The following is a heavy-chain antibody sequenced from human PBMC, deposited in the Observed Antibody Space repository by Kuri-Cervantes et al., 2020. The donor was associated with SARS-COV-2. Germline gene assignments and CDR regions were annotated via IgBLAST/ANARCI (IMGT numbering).Heavy chain of an antibody. CDR1: GFTVSSNY. CDR3: AKDKCINGVCPFDY. Sequence: GESLKISCAASGFTVSSNYMSWVRQAPGKGLEWVSVIYSGGSTYYADSVKGRFTISGDNSKNTLYLQMNSLRAEDTAVYYCAKDKCINGVCPFDYWGQGTLVTVSS. CDR2: IYSGGST. V-gene: IGHV3-66*01. J-gene: IGHJ4*02. D-gene: IGHD2-8*01.